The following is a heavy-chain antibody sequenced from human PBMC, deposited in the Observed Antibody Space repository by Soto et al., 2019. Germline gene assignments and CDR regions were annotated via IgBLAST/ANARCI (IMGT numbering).Heavy chain of an antibody. D-gene: IGHD2-21*02. Sequence: PGGSLRLSCAASGFTFSSYGMHWVRQAPGKGLEWVAVISYDGSNKYCADSVKGRFTISRDNSKNTLYLQMNSLRAEDTAVYYCAKVGAGGTAAAFDIWGQGTMVTVS. CDR1: GFTFSSYG. CDR3: AKVGAGGTAAAFDI. V-gene: IGHV3-30*18. J-gene: IGHJ3*02. CDR2: ISYDGSNK.